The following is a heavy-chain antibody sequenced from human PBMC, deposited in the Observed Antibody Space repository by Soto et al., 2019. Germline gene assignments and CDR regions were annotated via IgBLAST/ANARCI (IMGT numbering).Heavy chain of an antibody. J-gene: IGHJ4*02. CDR1: GFTFDDYI. D-gene: IGHD1-26*01. Sequence: EVQLVESGGVVVQPGGSLRLSCAASGFTFDDYIMHWVRQAPGKGLEWVSLISWDGRTTYYADSVKGRFTISRDNSKNSLYLQMNSLRNEDTALYYCAKDGNSGSYYLFDYWGQGTLVTVSS. CDR2: ISWDGRTT. CDR3: AKDGNSGSYYLFDY. V-gene: IGHV3-43*01.